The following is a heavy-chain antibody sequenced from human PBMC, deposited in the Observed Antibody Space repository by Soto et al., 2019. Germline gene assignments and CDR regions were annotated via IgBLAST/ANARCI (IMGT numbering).Heavy chain of an antibody. J-gene: IGHJ5*02. CDR1: GGTFSSYA. V-gene: IGHV1-69*06. CDR2: IIPIFGTA. CDR3: ASLGGNAISGWFDP. D-gene: IGHD1-1*01. Sequence: ASVKVSCKASGGTFSSYAISWVRQAPGQGLEWMGGIIPIFGTATYAQKFQGRVTITADKSTSTAYMELSSLRSEDTAVYYCASLGGNAISGWFDPWGQGTLVTVSS.